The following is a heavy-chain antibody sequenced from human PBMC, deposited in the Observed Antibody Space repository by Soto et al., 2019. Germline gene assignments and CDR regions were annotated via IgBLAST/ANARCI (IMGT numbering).Heavy chain of an antibody. Sequence: QVQLVESGGGVVQPGKSLRLSCAASGFTFSSYGMHWVRQAPGKGLEWVAVIWYDGSNKYYADSVKGRFTISRDNSKNTLDLQMNSLRAEDTAVYYCARDRYTYGSRPADYWGQGTLVTVSS. CDR1: GFTFSSYG. CDR2: IWYDGSNK. V-gene: IGHV3-33*01. J-gene: IGHJ4*02. CDR3: ARDRYTYGSRPADY. D-gene: IGHD5-18*01.